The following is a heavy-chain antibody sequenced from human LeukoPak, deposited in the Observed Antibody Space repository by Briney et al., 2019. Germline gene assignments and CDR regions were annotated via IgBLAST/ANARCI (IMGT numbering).Heavy chain of an antibody. Sequence: GGSLRLSCEASGFTLSSYAMIWVRQAPGKGLECVSGIIDSGDITYYPNSVKGRFTISRDNSKNTLYLQMNSLRAEDTAVYYCAKLGGQEVYNYYVGVWGKGTTVAVSS. D-gene: IGHD3-16*01. V-gene: IGHV3-23*01. CDR2: IIDSGDIT. J-gene: IGHJ6*03. CDR1: GFTLSSYA. CDR3: AKLGGQEVYNYYVGV.